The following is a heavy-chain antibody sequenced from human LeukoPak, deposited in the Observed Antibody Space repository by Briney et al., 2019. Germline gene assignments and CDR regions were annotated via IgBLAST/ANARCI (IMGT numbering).Heavy chain of an antibody. Sequence: GGSLRLSCAASGFTFSNTLMSWVRQAPGKGLEWVVRIKSKTDGGTTDYAAPVKGRFTISRDDSKNTLYLQMNSLKTEDTAVYYCTTVGATTFYWGQGTLVTVSS. D-gene: IGHD1-26*01. CDR1: GFTFSNTL. CDR2: IKSKTDGGTT. J-gene: IGHJ4*02. CDR3: TTVGATTFY. V-gene: IGHV3-15*01.